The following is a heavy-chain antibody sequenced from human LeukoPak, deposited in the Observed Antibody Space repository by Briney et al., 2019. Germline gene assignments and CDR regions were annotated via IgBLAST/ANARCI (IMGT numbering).Heavy chain of an antibody. D-gene: IGHD6-19*01. V-gene: IGHV4-39*01. CDR2: IYYSGST. J-gene: IGHJ5*02. CDR1: GGSISSSSYY. CDR3: ARQRQWLVRNGWFDP. Sequence: SETLSLTCTVSGGSISSSSYYWGWIRQPPGKGLEWIGSIYYSGSTYYNPSLRSRVTISVDTSKNQFSLKLSSVTAADTAVYYCARQRQWLVRNGWFDPWGQGTLVTVSS.